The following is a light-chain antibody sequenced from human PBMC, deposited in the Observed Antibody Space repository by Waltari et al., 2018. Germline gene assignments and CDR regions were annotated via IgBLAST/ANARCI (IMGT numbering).Light chain of an antibody. Sequence: EIVLTQSPDTLSLSPGERATLSCRTSQSLTIRYLAWYQQKPGQAPSLLIYGASSRAAGIPDRCSGSGSGTDFTLTISRLEAEDFAVYYCQQYGSSVMYTFGQGTKLEIK. CDR3: QQYGSSVMYT. CDR2: GAS. V-gene: IGKV3-20*01. CDR1: QSLTIRY. J-gene: IGKJ2*01.